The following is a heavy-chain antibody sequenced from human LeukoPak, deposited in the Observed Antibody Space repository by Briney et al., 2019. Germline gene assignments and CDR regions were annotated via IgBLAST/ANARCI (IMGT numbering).Heavy chain of an antibody. CDR2: INPNSGDT. Sequence: ASVKVSCKTSGYTFIGYYIHWVRQAPGLGLEWMGWINPNSGDTYYAQKFQGRVTMTRDTSISTAYMDLSRLRFDDTAVYYCARAKVFDNSGGDVFDIWGQGTMVTVSS. J-gene: IGHJ3*02. CDR3: ARAKVFDNSGGDVFDI. V-gene: IGHV1-2*02. CDR1: GYTFIGYY. D-gene: IGHD3-22*01.